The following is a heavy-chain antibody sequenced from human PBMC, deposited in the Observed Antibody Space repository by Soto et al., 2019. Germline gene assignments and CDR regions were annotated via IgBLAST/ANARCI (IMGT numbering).Heavy chain of an antibody. Sequence: QVQLVESGGGVVQPGRSLRLSCAASGFTFSSYGMHWVRQAPGKGLEWVAVRWYDGSNKYYADSVKGRFTISRDNSKNTLYLQMNSLRAEDTAVYYCARDAGWLQLRRYFDYWGQGTLVTVSS. D-gene: IGHD5-12*01. CDR3: ARDAGWLQLRRYFDY. CDR1: GFTFSSYG. V-gene: IGHV3-33*01. J-gene: IGHJ4*02. CDR2: RWYDGSNK.